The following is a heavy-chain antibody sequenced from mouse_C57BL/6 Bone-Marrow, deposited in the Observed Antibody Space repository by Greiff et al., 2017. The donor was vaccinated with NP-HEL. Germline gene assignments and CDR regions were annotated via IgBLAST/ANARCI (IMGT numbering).Heavy chain of an antibody. Sequence: QVQLKESGPGLVAPSQSLSITCTVSCFSFTRSAITWFRHPPGQGLELLGVLWTGLVPNSNSALKYRLSISKDNSKSQVFLKMNSLQTDDTARYYCARNYYGSSYVWYFDVWGTGTTVTVSS. CDR2: LWTGLVP. CDR1: CFSFTRSA. CDR3: ARNYYGSSYVWYFDV. D-gene: IGHD1-1*01. J-gene: IGHJ1*03. V-gene: IGHV2-9-1*01.